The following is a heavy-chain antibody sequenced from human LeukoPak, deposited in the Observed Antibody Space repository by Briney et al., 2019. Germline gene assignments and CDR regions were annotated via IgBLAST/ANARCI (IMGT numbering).Heavy chain of an antibody. CDR1: GFTFSNYA. D-gene: IGHD5-24*01. Sequence: GGSLRLSCAASGFTFSNYAMSWVRQAPGKGLEWVSAINGGGGSTYYADSVKGRFTISRDNFKDTLYLQMNSLRAEDTAVYYCAKRLLGSSLEGYWGQGTLVTVSS. J-gene: IGHJ4*02. CDR3: AKRLLGSSLEGY. CDR2: INGGGGST. V-gene: IGHV3-23*01.